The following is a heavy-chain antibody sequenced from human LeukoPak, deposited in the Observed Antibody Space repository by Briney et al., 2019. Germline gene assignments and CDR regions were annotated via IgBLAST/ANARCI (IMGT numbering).Heavy chain of an antibody. J-gene: IGHJ4*02. CDR1: GFTFSSYS. CDR3: AKDLDPYYYDSSGYLFDY. CDR2: ISGSGGST. Sequence: PGGSLRLSCAASGFTFSSYSINWVSQAPGKGLEWVSAISGSGGSTYYADSVKGRFTISRDNSKNTLYLQMNSLRAEDTAVYYCAKDLDPYYYDSSGYLFDYWGQGTLVTVSS. V-gene: IGHV3-23*01. D-gene: IGHD3-22*01.